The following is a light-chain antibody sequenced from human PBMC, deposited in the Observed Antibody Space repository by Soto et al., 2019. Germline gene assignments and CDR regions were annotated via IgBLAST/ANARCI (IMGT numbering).Light chain of an antibody. CDR3: QQVKSYPIT. CDR2: GAS. CDR1: QAISSY. Sequence: DIQFTQSPSFPSASVGDKATITCRASQAISSYLAWYQQKPGKAPKLLIYGASTLQSGVPSRFSGSGSGTEFTLTIGSLQPEDFATYYCQQVKSYPITFGQGTRLEI. V-gene: IGKV1-9*01. J-gene: IGKJ5*01.